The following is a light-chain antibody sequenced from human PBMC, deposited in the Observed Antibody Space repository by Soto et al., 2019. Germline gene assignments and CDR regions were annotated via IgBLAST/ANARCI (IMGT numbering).Light chain of an antibody. Sequence: QTVVTQSPSASASPGASVKLTCTLSSGHSSYAIAWHQQQPEKGPRYLMKLNSDGSHSKGDGIPDRFSGSSSGAERYLTISSLQSEDEADYYCQTSGVFGGGTKLTVL. V-gene: IGLV4-69*01. CDR3: QTSGV. CDR2: LNSDGSH. J-gene: IGLJ3*02. CDR1: SGHSSYA.